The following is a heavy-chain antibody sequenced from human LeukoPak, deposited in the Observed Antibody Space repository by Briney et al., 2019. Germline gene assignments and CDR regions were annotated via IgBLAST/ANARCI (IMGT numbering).Heavy chain of an antibody. D-gene: IGHD6-13*01. V-gene: IGHV3-30*18. CDR3: AKGGQQVVRWWFDP. CDR2: ISFDGSNE. J-gene: IGHJ5*02. CDR1: GFTFSNYG. Sequence: PARSLRLSCAASGFTFSNYGMHWVRQAPGKGLEWMAVISFDGSNEYYADSVKGRFTISRDNPKNTLYLQMNSLRAEDTAVYYCAKGGQQVVRWWFDPWGQGTLVTVSS.